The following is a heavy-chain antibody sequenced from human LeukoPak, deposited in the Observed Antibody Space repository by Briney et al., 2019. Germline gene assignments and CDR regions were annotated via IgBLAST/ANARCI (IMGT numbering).Heavy chain of an antibody. J-gene: IGHJ3*02. V-gene: IGHV4-38-2*02. Sequence: SETLSLTCTVSGYSISSGYYWGWIRQPPGKGLEWIGSIYHSGSTYYNPSLKSRVTISVDMSKNQFSLKLSSVTAADTAVYYCARPFTGAFDIWGQGTMVTVSP. CDR3: ARPFTGAFDI. CDR1: GYSISSGYY. CDR2: IYHSGST. D-gene: IGHD3-16*01.